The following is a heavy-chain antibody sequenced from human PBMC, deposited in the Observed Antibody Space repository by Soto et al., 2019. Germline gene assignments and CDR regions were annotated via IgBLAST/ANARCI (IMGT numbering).Heavy chain of an antibody. D-gene: IGHD5-12*01. CDR1: GFSFSNAW. CDR2: IKSKTDGETT. V-gene: IGHV3-15*07. J-gene: IGHJ4*02. CDR3: TTADGYKPFDY. Sequence: EVQLVESGGGLVKPGGSLRLPCAASGFSFSNAWMNWVRQAPGKGLEWVGRIKSKTDGETTQYAAPVKGRFTISRDDSKNTLYPQMNSLTTEDTAVYYRTTADGYKPFDYWGQGTLVTVSS.